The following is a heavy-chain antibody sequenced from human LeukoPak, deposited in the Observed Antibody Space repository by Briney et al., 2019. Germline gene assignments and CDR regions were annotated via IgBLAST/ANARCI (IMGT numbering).Heavy chain of an antibody. J-gene: IGHJ4*02. V-gene: IGHV3-33*01. Sequence: GGSLRLSCAASGFTFSSYGMHWVRQAPGKGLEWVEVIWYDGSNKYYADSVKGRFTISTDNSKNTLFLQMNSLRAEDTAVYYCARDPDDYGDYSYFDYWGQGTLVTVSS. CDR2: IWYDGSNK. D-gene: IGHD4-17*01. CDR3: ARDPDDYGDYSYFDY. CDR1: GFTFSSYG.